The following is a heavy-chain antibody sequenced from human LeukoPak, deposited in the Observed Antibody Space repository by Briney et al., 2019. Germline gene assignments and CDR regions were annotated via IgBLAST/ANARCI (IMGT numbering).Heavy chain of an antibody. D-gene: IGHD3-10*01. CDR1: GYTFTSYA. J-gene: IGHJ5*02. Sequence: GASVKVSCKASGYTFTSYAMHWVRQAPGQRLEWMGWINAGNGNTKYSQKFQGRVTITRDTSASTAYMELSSLRSEDTAVYYCARDCGTMVRGVIHNWFDPWGQGTLVTVSS. V-gene: IGHV1-3*01. CDR2: INAGNGNT. CDR3: ARDCGTMVRGVIHNWFDP.